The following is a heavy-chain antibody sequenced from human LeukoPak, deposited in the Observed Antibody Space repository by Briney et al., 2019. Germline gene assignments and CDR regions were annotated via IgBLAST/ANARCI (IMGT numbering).Heavy chain of an antibody. V-gene: IGHV3-7*01. CDR3: AXDKSXXDSXDY. CDR1: GFTFRNYW. J-gene: IGHJ4*02. Sequence: GGSLRLSCAASGFTFRNYWMSWVRQAPGKGLEWVANIKQDGSEKYYVGSVKGRFTISRDNAKNSLYLQVNSLRAEDTAVYFCAXDKSXXDSXDYWGQXXXXXVSS. CDR2: IKQDGSEK. D-gene: IGHD4-17*01.